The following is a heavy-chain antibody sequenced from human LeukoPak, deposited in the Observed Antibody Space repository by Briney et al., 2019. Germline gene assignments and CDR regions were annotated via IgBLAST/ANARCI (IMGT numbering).Heavy chain of an antibody. Sequence: GGSLRLSCAASGFTFSGSAMHWVRQASGKGLEWVGRIRSKANSYATAYAASAKGRFTISRDDSKNTAYLQMNSLKTEDTAVYYCTRGIGYSYGIDYWGQGTLVTVSS. CDR1: GFTFSGSA. D-gene: IGHD5-18*01. V-gene: IGHV3-73*01. J-gene: IGHJ4*02. CDR2: IRSKANSYAT. CDR3: TRGIGYSYGIDY.